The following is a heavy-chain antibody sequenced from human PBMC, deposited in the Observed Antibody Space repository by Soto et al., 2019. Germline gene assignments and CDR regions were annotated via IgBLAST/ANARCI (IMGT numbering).Heavy chain of an antibody. V-gene: IGHV4-34*01. CDR2: INHSGST. J-gene: IGHJ4*02. D-gene: IGHD1-26*01. CDR3: ARILRGRPPRH. Sequence: PSETLSLTCAVYGGSFSGYYWSWIRQPPGKGLEWIGEINHSGSTNYNPSLKSRVTISVDTSKNQFSLKLSSVTAADTAVYYCARILRGRPPRHWGQGTLVTVSS. CDR1: GGSFSGYY.